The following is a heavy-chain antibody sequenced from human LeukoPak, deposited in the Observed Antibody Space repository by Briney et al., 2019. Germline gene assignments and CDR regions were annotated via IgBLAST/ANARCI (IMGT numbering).Heavy chain of an antibody. J-gene: IGHJ4*02. CDR3: ARVGAHSRYYFDY. D-gene: IGHD2-15*01. Sequence: GGSLRLSCAASGFTVSSNYMSWVRQAPGKGLEWVSVIYSGGSTYYADSVKGRFTISRDNAKNSLYLQMNSLRAEDTAVYYCARVGAHSRYYFDYWGQGTLVTVSS. CDR2: IYSGGST. CDR1: GFTVSSNY. V-gene: IGHV3-66*01.